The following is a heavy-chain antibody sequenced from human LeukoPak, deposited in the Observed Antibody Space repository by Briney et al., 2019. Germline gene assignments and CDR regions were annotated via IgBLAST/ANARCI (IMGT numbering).Heavy chain of an antibody. Sequence: GGSLRLSCAAPGFTFSSYAMSWVRQAPGKGLEWVSAISGSGGNTYYADSVKGRFTISRDNSRDNSKNTLYLQMNSLRAEDTAVYFCAKAVSGYYYDSSGYYSLQFDYWGQGTLVTVSS. J-gene: IGHJ4*02. CDR1: GFTFSSYA. V-gene: IGHV3-23*01. CDR2: ISGSGGNT. CDR3: AKAVSGYYYDSSGYYSLQFDY. D-gene: IGHD3-22*01.